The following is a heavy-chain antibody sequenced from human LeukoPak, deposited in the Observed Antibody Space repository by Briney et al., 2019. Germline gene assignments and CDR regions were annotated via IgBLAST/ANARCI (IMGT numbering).Heavy chain of an antibody. D-gene: IGHD4-17*01. J-gene: IGHJ6*03. CDR1: GFTLISYW. CDR3: ARARFETTVTALVRKKNYYYYYMDV. V-gene: IGHV3-7*01. CDR2: IKQDGSEK. Sequence: GGSLRLSCAASGFTLISYWMTWVRQAPGKGLEWVANIKQDGSEKYYVDSVKGRFTISRDNAKNSLYLQMNSLRVEDTAEYYCARARFETTVTALVRKKNYYYYYMDVWGKGTTVTVSS.